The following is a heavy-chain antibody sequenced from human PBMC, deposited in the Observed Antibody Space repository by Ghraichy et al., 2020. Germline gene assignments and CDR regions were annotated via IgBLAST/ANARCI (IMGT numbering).Heavy chain of an antibody. CDR2: IYTSGST. V-gene: IGHV4-4*07. CDR3: ARDLEQLLYFGWFDP. CDR1: GGSISSYY. J-gene: IGHJ5*02. Sequence: SETLSLTCTVSGGSISSYYGSWIRQPAGKVLEWIGRIYTSGSTNYNPSLKSRVTMSVDTSKNQFSLKLSSVTAADTAVYYCARDLEQLLYFGWFDPWGQGTLVTVSS. D-gene: IGHD2-2*02.